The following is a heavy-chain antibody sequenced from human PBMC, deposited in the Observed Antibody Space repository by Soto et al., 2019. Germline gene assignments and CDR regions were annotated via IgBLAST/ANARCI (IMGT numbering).Heavy chain of an antibody. CDR1: GFTFSSYA. V-gene: IGHV3-23*01. D-gene: IGHD3-16*01. J-gene: IGHJ5*02. Sequence: EVQLLESGGGLVQPGGSLRLSCAASGFTFSSYAMSWVRQAPGKGLEWVSAISGSGGSTYYADSVKVRFTISRDNSKNTLYLQMNSLRAEDTAVYYCEKDLSGVGGWFDPWGQGTLVTVSS. CDR2: ISGSGGST. CDR3: EKDLSGVGGWFDP.